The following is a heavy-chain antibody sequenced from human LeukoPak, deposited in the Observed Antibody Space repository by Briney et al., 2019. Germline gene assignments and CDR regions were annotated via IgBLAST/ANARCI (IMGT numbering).Heavy chain of an antibody. CDR3: ARYVGGGNSGGFDY. J-gene: IGHJ4*02. CDR2: ISSDGGTA. Sequence: GGSLRLSCAASGFTFSTSAIHWVRQAPGKGLEWVAVISSDGGTAYYADSVKGRFTVSRDNSKNTLYLQMNSLRAEDTAVYYCARYVGGGNSGGFDYWGQGTLVIVSS. V-gene: IGHV3-30*03. CDR1: GFTFSTSA. D-gene: IGHD4-23*01.